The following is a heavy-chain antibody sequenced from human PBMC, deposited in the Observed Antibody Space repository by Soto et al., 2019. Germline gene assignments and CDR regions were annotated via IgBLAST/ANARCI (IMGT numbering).Heavy chain of an antibody. Sequence: PSETLSLTCTVSGGSISSGGYYWSWIRQHPGKGLEWIGYIHYSGSTYYNPSLKSRVTISVDTSKNQCSLKLSSVTAADTAVYYCARDLFSGSRYYYGSGSPAPASYYYGMDVWGQGTTVTVSS. D-gene: IGHD3-10*01. CDR1: GGSISSGGYY. V-gene: IGHV4-31*03. J-gene: IGHJ6*02. CDR3: ARDLFSGSRYYYGSGSPAPASYYYGMDV. CDR2: IHYSGST.